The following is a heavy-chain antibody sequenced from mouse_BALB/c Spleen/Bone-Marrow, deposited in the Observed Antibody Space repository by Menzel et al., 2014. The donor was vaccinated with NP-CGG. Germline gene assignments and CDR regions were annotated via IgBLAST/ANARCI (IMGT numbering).Heavy chain of an antibody. V-gene: IGHV1S34*01. CDR2: ISCYNGAT. D-gene: IGHD2-3*01. Sequence: LVKTGASVKMSCKASGYSFTGYYMHWVKQSHGKSLEWIGYISCYNGATSYNQKFKGKATFTVDTSSSTAYMQFNSLTSGDSAVYYCARGDGYYVDFDYWGQGTTLTVSS. J-gene: IGHJ2*01. CDR1: GYSFTGYY. CDR3: ARGDGYYVDFDY.